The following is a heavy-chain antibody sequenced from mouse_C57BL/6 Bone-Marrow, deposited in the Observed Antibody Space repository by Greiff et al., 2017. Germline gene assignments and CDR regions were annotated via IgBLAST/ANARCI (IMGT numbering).Heavy chain of an antibody. J-gene: IGHJ2*01. Sequence: DVMLVESGGGLVKPGGSLKLSCAASGFTFSDYGMHWVRQAPEKGLEWVAYISSGSSTIYYADTVKGRFTISRENAKNTLFLQMISLRSEDTAMYYCARPYFAYWGQGTTRTVSS. CDR1: GFTFSDYG. CDR2: ISSGSSTI. CDR3: ARPYFAY. V-gene: IGHV5-17*01.